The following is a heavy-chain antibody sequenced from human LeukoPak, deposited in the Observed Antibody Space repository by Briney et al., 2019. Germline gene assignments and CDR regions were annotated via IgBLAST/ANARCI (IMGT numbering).Heavy chain of an antibody. V-gene: IGHV1-2*02. CDR3: ARADRLHGGPYLIGP. D-gene: IGHD2-21*01. CDR2: INPHSGGT. CDR1: GYTFSGYY. J-gene: IGHJ5*02. Sequence: ASVKVSCKASGYTFSGYYMHWVRQAPGRGLEWMGCINPHSGGTNYAQRFQGRVTMTRDTSITTVYMEVSWLTSDDTAIYYCARADRLHGGPYLIGPWGQGTLVTVSS.